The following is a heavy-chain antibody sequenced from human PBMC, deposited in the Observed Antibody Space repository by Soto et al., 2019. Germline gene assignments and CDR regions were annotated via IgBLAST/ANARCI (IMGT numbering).Heavy chain of an antibody. Sequence: EVQLVESGGGLVQPGGSLRLSCAASGFTFSSYWMSWVRQAPGKGLEWVANIKQDGSEKYYVDSVKGRFTISRDNAENSLYLQMNSLRAEDTAVYYCARDVWNYGAYYYYGMDVWGQGTTVTVSS. CDR2: IKQDGSEK. V-gene: IGHV3-7*03. CDR1: GFTFSSYW. D-gene: IGHD1-7*01. CDR3: ARDVWNYGAYYYYGMDV. J-gene: IGHJ6*02.